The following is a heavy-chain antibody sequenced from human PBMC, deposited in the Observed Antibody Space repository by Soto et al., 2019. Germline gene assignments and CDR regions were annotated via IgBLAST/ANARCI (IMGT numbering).Heavy chain of an antibody. CDR1: GFTFSSYA. J-gene: IGHJ5*01. V-gene: IGHV3-23*01. Sequence: GGSLRLSCTASGFTFSSYAMTWVRQAPGKGLEWVSGISGSGATTSYADSVKGRFTVSRDNSKNTLYLQMNSLRVEDTAVYHCAKLRYFDWSAYNWFEYWGQGTPVTVSS. CDR2: ISGSGATT. CDR3: AKLRYFDWSAYNWFEY. D-gene: IGHD3-9*01.